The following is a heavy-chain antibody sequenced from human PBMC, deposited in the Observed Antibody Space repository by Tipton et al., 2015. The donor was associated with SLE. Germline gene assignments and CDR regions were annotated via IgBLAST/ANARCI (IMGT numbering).Heavy chain of an antibody. V-gene: IGHV3-30*02. Sequence: SLRLSCAASGFTFSSYWMSWVRQAPGKGLEWVAFIRYDGSNKYYADSVKGRFTISRDNSKNTLYLQMNSLRAEDTAVYYCAKDFDSSGYYHVDYWGQGTLVTVSS. J-gene: IGHJ4*02. D-gene: IGHD3-22*01. CDR3: AKDFDSSGYYHVDY. CDR2: IRYDGSNK. CDR1: GFTFSSYW.